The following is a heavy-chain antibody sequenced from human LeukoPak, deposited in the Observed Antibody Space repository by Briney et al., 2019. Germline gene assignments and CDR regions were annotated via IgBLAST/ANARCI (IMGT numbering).Heavy chain of an antibody. CDR1: GGSISCGDYY. Sequence: SETLSLTCTVSGGSISCGDYYWSWIRQPPGKGLKWIGYIFYSGNTYYNPSLKSRVPISVDTSKNRFSLKLSSVTAADTAVYYCARGIYYDSSGYYLRYWFDPWGQGTLVTVSS. D-gene: IGHD3-22*01. CDR2: IFYSGNT. CDR3: ARGIYYDSSGYYLRYWFDP. J-gene: IGHJ5*02. V-gene: IGHV4-30-4*01.